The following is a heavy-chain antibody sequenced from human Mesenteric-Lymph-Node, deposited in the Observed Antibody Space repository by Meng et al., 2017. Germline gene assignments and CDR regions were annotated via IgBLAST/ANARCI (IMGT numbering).Heavy chain of an antibody. Sequence: QVQLVESGGGVVQPGRSLRLSCVASGLSFNTHAMHWVRQAPGKGLEWVAVISYDGTNKYYADSVMGRFTISRDNSKSTLFLQMNSLRAEDTAMYYCMSEIRKAPTGTDYWGQGTLVIVSS. CDR3: MSEIRKAPTGTDY. J-gene: IGHJ4*02. V-gene: IGHV3-30-3*01. CDR2: ISYDGTNK. D-gene: IGHD6-13*01. CDR1: GLSFNTHA.